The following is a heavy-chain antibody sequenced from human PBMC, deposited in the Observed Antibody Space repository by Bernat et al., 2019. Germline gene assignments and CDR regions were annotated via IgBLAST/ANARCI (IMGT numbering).Heavy chain of an antibody. CDR1: GFTFSVSW. CDR3: ARSPRTGDVDY. D-gene: IGHD7-27*01. J-gene: IGHJ4*02. CDR2: INQDGSEK. V-gene: IGHV3-7*03. Sequence: EVQLVESGGGLVQPGGSLRLSCAASGFTFSVSWMSWVRQAPGKGLEWVANINQDGSEKYYVDSVRGRFTISRENAKKSLYLQMNSLRADDTAVYYCARSPRTGDVDYWGQGTLVTVSS.